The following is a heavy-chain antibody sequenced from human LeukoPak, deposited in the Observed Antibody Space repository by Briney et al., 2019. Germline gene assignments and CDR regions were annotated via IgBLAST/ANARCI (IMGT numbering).Heavy chain of an antibody. CDR1: GFTFDTYW. CDR2: TRQDGFEK. V-gene: IGHV3-7*01. Sequence: GGSLRLSCAVSGFTFDTYWMSWVRQAPGKGLEWVATTRQDGFEKFYVVSVKGRFTISRDNAENSISLQMNSLRAEDTAVYYCARAAPFDCSGASCSLFDYWGQGTLVTVSS. CDR3: ARAAPFDCSGASCSLFDY. D-gene: IGHD2-15*01. J-gene: IGHJ4*02.